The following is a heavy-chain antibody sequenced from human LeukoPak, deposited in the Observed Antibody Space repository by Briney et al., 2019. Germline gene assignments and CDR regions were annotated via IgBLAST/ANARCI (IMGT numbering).Heavy chain of an antibody. J-gene: IGHJ4*02. D-gene: IGHD6-13*01. CDR1: GGSITSYY. V-gene: IGHV4-59*08. CDR3: ARHEPYSNTWADFDY. Sequence: SETLSLNCTVSGGSITSYYWSWLRQPPGKGLECIGYIYHSGSTNYNPSLKSRVTISVDTSKNQFSLKLSSVTAADTAVYYCARHEPYSNTWADFDYWGQGTLVTVSS. CDR2: IYHSGST.